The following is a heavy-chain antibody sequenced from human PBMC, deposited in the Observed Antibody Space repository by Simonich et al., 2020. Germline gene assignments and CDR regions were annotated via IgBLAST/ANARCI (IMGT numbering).Heavy chain of an antibody. D-gene: IGHD2-15*01. Sequence: EVQLVESGGGLVQPGRSLRLSCAASGFTFDDYAMHWVRQAPGKGRGGGCRISGNSGSIGYADAVKGRCTISRDNAKNSLYLQMNRLRAEDTALYYCAKDMGYCSGGSCYYFDYWGQGTLVTVSS. V-gene: IGHV3-9*01. J-gene: IGHJ4*02. CDR3: AKDMGYCSGGSCYYFDY. CDR2: ISGNSGSI. CDR1: GFTFDDYA.